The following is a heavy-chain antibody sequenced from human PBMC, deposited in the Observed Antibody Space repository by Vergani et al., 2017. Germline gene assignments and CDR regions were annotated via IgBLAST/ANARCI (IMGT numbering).Heavy chain of an antibody. CDR2: FDPEDGEK. CDR1: GYNLPELS. V-gene: IGHV1-24*01. CDR3: ATPRLRFSYYYYYGMDV. Sequence: QVQLVQSGAEVKKPGASVKVSCKVSGYNLPELSMHWVRPAPGKGLEWMGGFDPEDGEKIYAQKCQGRVTMTEDTSTDTAYMVLSRLRSEDTAVYYCATPRLRFSYYYYYGMDVWGQGTTVTVSS. J-gene: IGHJ6*02. D-gene: IGHD5-12*01.